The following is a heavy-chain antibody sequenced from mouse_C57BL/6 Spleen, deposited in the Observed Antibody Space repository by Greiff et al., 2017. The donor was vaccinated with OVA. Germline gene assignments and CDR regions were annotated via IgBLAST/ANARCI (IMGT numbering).Heavy chain of an antibody. CDR1: GYTFTSYW. Sequence: QVQLQQPGAELVRPGSSVKLSCKASGYTFTSYWMDWVKQRPGQGLEWIGNIYPSDSETHYNQKFKDKATLTVDKSSSTAHMQLSSLTSEDSAVYYCARAGIYYGNYYFDYWGQGTTLTVSS. CDR2: IYPSDSET. J-gene: IGHJ2*01. CDR3: ARAGIYYGNYYFDY. V-gene: IGHV1-61*01. D-gene: IGHD2-1*01.